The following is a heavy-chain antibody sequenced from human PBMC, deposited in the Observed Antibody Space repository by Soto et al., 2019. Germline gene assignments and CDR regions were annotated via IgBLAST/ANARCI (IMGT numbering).Heavy chain of an antibody. Sequence: QVQLVQSGAEVKKPGSSVKVSCKTSGGTFSTYTISWVRQAPGQGLEWMGRISPMVGIRNYAQKFQGRVTITADKSMNGVYVELSSLRSADTAVYWCAREGFGEMRLGHWGQGTGVTGSS. V-gene: IGHV1-69*08. J-gene: IGHJ5*02. CDR1: GGTFSTYT. D-gene: IGHD3-10*01. CDR2: ISPMVGIR. CDR3: AREGFGEMRLGH.